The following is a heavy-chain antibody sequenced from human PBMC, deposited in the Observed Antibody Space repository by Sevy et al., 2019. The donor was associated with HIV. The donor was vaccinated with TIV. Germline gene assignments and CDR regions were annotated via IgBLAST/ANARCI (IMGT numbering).Heavy chain of an antibody. Sequence: SETLSLTCTVSGGSISTYYWSWIRQPPGKGLEWIGYIYYSGSTNSNPSLKSRVTMSVDTSKNQFSLRLSPVTAADTAVCYCERLLYPGGEFDYWGQGTLVTVSS. CDR1: GGSISTYY. CDR2: IYYSGST. J-gene: IGHJ4*02. CDR3: ERLLYPGGEFDY. V-gene: IGHV4-59*12. D-gene: IGHD7-27*01.